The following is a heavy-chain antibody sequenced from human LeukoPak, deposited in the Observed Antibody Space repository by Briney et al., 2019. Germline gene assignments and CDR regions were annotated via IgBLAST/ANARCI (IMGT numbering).Heavy chain of an antibody. CDR1: GGSISSYY. Sequence: SETLSLTCTVSGGSISSYYWSWIRQPAGKGLEWIGYIYYSGSTYYNPSLKSRVTISVDTSKNQFSLKLSSVTAADTAVYYCARYTRSGYGTFDYWGQGTLVTVSS. J-gene: IGHJ4*02. CDR2: IYYSGST. CDR3: ARYTRSGYGTFDY. V-gene: IGHV4-59*06. D-gene: IGHD3-3*01.